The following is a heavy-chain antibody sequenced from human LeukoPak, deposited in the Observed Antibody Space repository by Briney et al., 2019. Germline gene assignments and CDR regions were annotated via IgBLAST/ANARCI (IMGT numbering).Heavy chain of an antibody. V-gene: IGHV1-8*03. CDR1: GYTFTSYD. D-gene: IGHD2-2*01. J-gene: IGHJ5*02. CDR2: MNPNSGNT. Sequence: ASVKVSCKASGYTFTSYDINWVRQANGQGLEWMGWMNPNSGNTGYAQKFQGRVTITRNTSISTAYMELSSLRSEDTAVYYCARTLGCSCTSCKGWFDPWGQGTLVTVSS. CDR3: ARTLGCSCTSCKGWFDP.